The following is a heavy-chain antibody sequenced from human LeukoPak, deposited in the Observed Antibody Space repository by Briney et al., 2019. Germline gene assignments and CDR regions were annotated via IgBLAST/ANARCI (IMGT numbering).Heavy chain of an antibody. CDR1: GFTFDSYA. CDR2: IYGNGYSI. V-gene: IGHV3-23*05. Sequence: PGGSLRLSCVTAGFTFDSYAMTWVRQARGKGLEWVSSIYGNGYSIYYADSVRGRFTLSRDNSRNTLYLEMKNLRAEDTAVYYCARGPDAPEGAPFFYHYMDVWGKGTTVSVS. CDR3: ARGPDAPEGAPFFYHYMDV. D-gene: IGHD2/OR15-2a*01. J-gene: IGHJ6*03.